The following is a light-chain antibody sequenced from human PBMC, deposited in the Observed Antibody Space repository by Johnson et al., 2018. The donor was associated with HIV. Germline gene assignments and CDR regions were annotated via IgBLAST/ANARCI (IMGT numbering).Light chain of an antibody. V-gene: IGLV1-51*01. CDR1: SSNIGNNY. CDR2: DNN. Sequence: QSVLTQPPSVSAAPGQKVTISCSGSSSNIGNNYVSWYQQLPGTAPKLLIYDNNKRPSGIPDRFSGSKSGTSATLGITGLQTGDEADYYCGTWDSSLSANVFGTGTKFTGL. J-gene: IGLJ1*01. CDR3: GTWDSSLSANV.